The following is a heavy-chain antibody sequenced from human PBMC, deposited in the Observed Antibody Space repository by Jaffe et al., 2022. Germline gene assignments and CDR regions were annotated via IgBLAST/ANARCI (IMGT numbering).Heavy chain of an antibody. CDR2: IRSKAYGGTT. J-gene: IGHJ3*02. D-gene: IGHD3-16*02. Sequence: EVQLVESGGGLVQPGRSLRLSCTASGFTFGDYAMSWFRQAPGKGLEWVGFIRSKAYGGTTEYAASVKGRFTISRDDSKSIAYLQMNSLKTEDTAVYYCTRDRDGPYYDYIWGSYRPSDAFDIWGQGTMVTVSS. CDR1: GFTFGDYA. V-gene: IGHV3-49*03. CDR3: TRDRDGPYYDYIWGSYRPSDAFDI.